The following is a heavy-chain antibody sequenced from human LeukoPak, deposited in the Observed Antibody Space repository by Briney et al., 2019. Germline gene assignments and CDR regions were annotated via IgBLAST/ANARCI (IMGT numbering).Heavy chain of an antibody. J-gene: IGHJ3*02. CDR1: GYTFTGYY. V-gene: IGHV1-2*04. D-gene: IGHD2-15*01. Sequence: GASVKVSCKASGYTFTGYYMHWVRQAPGQGLEWMGWINPNSGGTNYAQKSQGWVTMTRDTSISTAYMELSRLRSDDTAVYYCARDICSGGSCYGALFAFDIWGQGTMVTVSS. CDR3: ARDICSGGSCYGALFAFDI. CDR2: INPNSGGT.